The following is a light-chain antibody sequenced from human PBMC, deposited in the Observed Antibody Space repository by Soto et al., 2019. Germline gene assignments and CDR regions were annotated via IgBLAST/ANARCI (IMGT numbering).Light chain of an antibody. CDR2: DPS. CDR3: QQYYVYPLT. J-gene: IGKJ4*01. V-gene: IGKV1-5*01. Sequence: DVQMTQSPSTLSASIGDRVFITCRASQSVGTWLAWYQQKPGKAPDLLIYDPSNLESGVPSRFSGSGSGTEFTLTINGLQPADFATYYCQQYYVYPLTFGGGTKVEIE. CDR1: QSVGTW.